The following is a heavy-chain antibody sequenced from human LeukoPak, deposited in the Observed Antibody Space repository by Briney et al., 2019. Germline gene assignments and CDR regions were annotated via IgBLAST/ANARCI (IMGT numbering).Heavy chain of an antibody. CDR3: AIEQLGKGYYYYGMDV. D-gene: IGHD6-13*01. Sequence: SETLSLTCAVYGGSFSGYYWSWIRQPPGKGLEWIGEINHSGSTNYNPSLKSRVTISVDTSKNQFSLKLSSVTAADTAVYYCAIEQLGKGYYYYGMDVWGQGTTVTVSS. CDR1: GGSFSGYY. V-gene: IGHV4-34*01. CDR2: INHSGST. J-gene: IGHJ6*02.